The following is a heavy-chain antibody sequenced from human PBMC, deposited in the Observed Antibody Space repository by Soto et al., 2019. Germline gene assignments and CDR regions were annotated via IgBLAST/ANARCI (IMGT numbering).Heavy chain of an antibody. D-gene: IGHD3-3*01. Sequence: QLHLVQSGAVVKKPGASVTVSCSASGYPVTAYYMHWVRQAPGRGLEWMGGINPGTGAAKYTQTFQGRVTMTRDTSTSTVFMGLSGLTSEDPAVFYCARGGGVGVAGSAAFDMWGQGTLVTVSS. J-gene: IGHJ3*02. CDR3: ARGGGVGVAGSAAFDM. CDR1: GYPVTAYY. V-gene: IGHV1-2*02. CDR2: INPGTGAA.